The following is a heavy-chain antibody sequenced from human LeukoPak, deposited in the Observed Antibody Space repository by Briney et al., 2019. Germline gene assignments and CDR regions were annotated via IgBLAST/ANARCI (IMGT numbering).Heavy chain of an antibody. V-gene: IGHV3-64*01. CDR1: GFTFSSYA. Sequence: GGSLRLSCAASGFTFSSYAMHWVRQAPGKGLEYVSAISSNGGSTYYANSVKGRFTISRDNSKNTLYLQMGSLRAEDTAVYYCAKNPMVRGVILPSYFDYWGQGTLVTVSS. CDR2: ISSNGGST. D-gene: IGHD3-10*01. CDR3: AKNPMVRGVILPSYFDY. J-gene: IGHJ4*02.